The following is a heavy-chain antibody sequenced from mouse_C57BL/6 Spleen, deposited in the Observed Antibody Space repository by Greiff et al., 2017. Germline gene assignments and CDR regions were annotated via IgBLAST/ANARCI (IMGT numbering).Heavy chain of an antibody. J-gene: IGHJ3*01. Sequence: EVQRVESGPELVKPGASVKMSCKASGYTFTDYNMHWVKQSHGKSLEWIGYINPNNGGTSYNQKFKGKATLTVNKSSSTAYMELRSLTSEDSAVYYCARQYYGSSYGFAYWGQGTLVTVSA. CDR2: INPNNGGT. CDR3: ARQYYGSSYGFAY. D-gene: IGHD1-1*01. CDR1: GYTFTDYN. V-gene: IGHV1-22*01.